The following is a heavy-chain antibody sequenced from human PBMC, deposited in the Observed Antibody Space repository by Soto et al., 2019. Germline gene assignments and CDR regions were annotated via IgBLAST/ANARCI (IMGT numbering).Heavy chain of an antibody. CDR2: INPSGGST. CDR1: GYTFTSYY. V-gene: IGHV1-46*03. CDR3: ARDRIAVAGTPSRKATTPKINWFDP. J-gene: IGHJ5*02. D-gene: IGHD6-19*01. Sequence: GASVKVSCKASGYTFTSYYMHWVRQAPGQGLEWMGIINPSGGSTSYAQKLQGRVTMTRDTSTSTVYMELSSLRSEDTAVYYCARDRIAVAGTPSRKATTPKINWFDPWGQGTLVTVSS.